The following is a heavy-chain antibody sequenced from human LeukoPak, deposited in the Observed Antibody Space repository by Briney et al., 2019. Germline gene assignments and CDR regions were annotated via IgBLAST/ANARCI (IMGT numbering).Heavy chain of an antibody. CDR1: DYTFTSYG. Sequence: ASVKVSCKTSDYTFTSYGITWVRQAPGQGLEWMEWISTYNGKTNYVDKFQGRVTMTTDTFTKTVYMHLRSLRSDDTALYYCARGPYYGDLNPDYFDYWGQGTLVTVSS. CDR2: ISTYNGKT. D-gene: IGHD3-16*01. J-gene: IGHJ4*02. V-gene: IGHV1-18*01. CDR3: ARGPYYGDLNPDYFDY.